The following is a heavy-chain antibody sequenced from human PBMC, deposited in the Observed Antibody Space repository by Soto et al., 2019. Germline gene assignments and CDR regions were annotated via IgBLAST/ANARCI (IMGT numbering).Heavy chain of an antibody. Sequence: SGPTLVNPTQTLTLTCTFSGFSLSTSGMCVSWIRQPPGKALEWLARIDWDDDKYYSTSLKTRLTISKDTSKNQVVLTMTNMDPVDTATYYCARIRRAESGWYEGAPYYFDYWGQGTLVTVSS. J-gene: IGHJ4*02. CDR1: GFSLSTSGMC. D-gene: IGHD6-19*01. CDR2: IDWDDDK. V-gene: IGHV2-70*11. CDR3: ARIRRAESGWYEGAPYYFDY.